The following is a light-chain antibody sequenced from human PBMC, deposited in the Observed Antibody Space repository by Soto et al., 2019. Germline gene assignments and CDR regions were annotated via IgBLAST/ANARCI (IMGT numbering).Light chain of an antibody. J-gene: IGKJ4*01. CDR1: QGISNS. CDR3: QTYNSARVT. CDR2: AAS. V-gene: IGKV1-27*01. Sequence: DIQMTQSPSSLSASVGDRVTITCRASQGISNSLAWYQQNAGKSPKLLIYAASNLQSGVPSRFSGSGSGTDFSLTISSLQHEDVATYYCQTYNSARVTFGGGTKVEIK.